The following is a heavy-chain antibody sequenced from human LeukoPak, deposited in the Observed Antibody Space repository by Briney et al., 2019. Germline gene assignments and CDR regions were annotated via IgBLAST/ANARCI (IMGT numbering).Heavy chain of an antibody. Sequence: GASVKVSCKASGYTFTGYYMHWVRQATGQGLEWMGWINPNSGGTNYAQKFQGWVTMTRDTSISTAYMELSRLRSDDTAVYYCARGDNSGWYGRYYYYGMDVWGQGTTVTVSS. CDR1: GYTFTGYY. D-gene: IGHD6-19*01. CDR3: ARGDNSGWYGRYYYYGMDV. CDR2: INPNSGGT. J-gene: IGHJ6*02. V-gene: IGHV1-2*04.